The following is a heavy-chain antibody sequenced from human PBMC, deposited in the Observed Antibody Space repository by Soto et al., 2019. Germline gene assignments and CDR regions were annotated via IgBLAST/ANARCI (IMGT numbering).Heavy chain of an antibody. CDR3: ATAGTDCSGGSCYDY. J-gene: IGHJ4*02. CDR1: GGTFSSYS. V-gene: IGHV1-69*13. CDR2: IIPIFGTA. Sequence: SVKVSCKASGGTFSSYSISWVRQAPGQGLEWMGGIIPIFGTANYAQKFQGRVTITADESTSTAYMELSSLRSEDTAVYYCATAGTDCSGGSCYDYWGQGTLVPVSS. D-gene: IGHD2-15*01.